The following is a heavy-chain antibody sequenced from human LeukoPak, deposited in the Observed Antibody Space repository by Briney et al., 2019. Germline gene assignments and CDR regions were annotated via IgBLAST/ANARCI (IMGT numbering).Heavy chain of an antibody. CDR3: AREIVVVVAATPVTTGFDY. CDR2: IYYSGST. D-gene: IGHD2-15*01. Sequence: KPSETLSLTCTVSGGSISSSSYYWGWIRQPPGKGLEWIGSIYYSGSTYYNPSLKSRVTISVDTSKNQFSLKLSSVTAADTAVYYCAREIVVVVAATPVTTGFDYWGQGTLVTVSS. J-gene: IGHJ4*02. CDR1: GGSISSSSYY. V-gene: IGHV4-39*02.